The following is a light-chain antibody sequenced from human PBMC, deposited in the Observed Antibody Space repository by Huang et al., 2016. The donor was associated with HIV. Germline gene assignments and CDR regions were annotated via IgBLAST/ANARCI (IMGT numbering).Light chain of an antibody. V-gene: IGKV3-20*01. CDR1: QNITTDF. J-gene: IGKJ4*01. CDR3: QQYLMSPLT. CDR2: GAS. Sequence: EIVLTQSPGPLSLSPRERAALSCRASQNITTDFLAWYQQKSGQAPRRLIYGASDRASGIPARFSGNGSGTDFTLTISRLEPQDSAVYYCQQYLMSPLTFGGGTNVEI.